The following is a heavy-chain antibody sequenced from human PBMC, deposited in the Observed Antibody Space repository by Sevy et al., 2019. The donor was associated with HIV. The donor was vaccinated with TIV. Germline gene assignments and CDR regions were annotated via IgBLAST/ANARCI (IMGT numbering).Heavy chain of an antibody. CDR1: GFTFSDYY. CDR3: ARDRYTYGSYYFDY. CDR2: ISSSGSTI. D-gene: IGHD5-18*01. V-gene: IGHV3-11*01. Sequence: GGSLRLSCAASGFTFSDYYMSWIRQAPGKGLEWVSYISSSGSTIYYADSMKGRFTISRDNAKNSLYLQMNSLRAEDTAVYYCARDRYTYGSYYFDYWGQGTLVTVSS. J-gene: IGHJ4*02.